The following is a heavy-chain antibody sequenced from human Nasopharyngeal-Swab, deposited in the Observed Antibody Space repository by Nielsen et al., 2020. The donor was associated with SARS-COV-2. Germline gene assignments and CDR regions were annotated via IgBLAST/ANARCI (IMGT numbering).Heavy chain of an antibody. CDR3: ARQRQYCSGGSCYSKWFDP. D-gene: IGHD2-15*01. CDR2: IYPGDSDT. V-gene: IGHV5-51*01. CDR1: GYSFTSYW. Sequence: GGSLRLSCTVSGYSFTSYWIGWVRQLPGKGMEWMGIIYPGDSDTRYSPSFEGQVTISADKSISTAYLQWSSLKASDTAMYYCARQRQYCSGGSCYSKWFDPWGQGTLVTVSS. J-gene: IGHJ5*02.